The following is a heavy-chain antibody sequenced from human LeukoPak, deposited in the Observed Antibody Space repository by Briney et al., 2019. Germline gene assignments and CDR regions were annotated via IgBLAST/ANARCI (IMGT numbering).Heavy chain of an antibody. CDR3: ARRLSPDYYDSGRLPRGYGMDV. V-gene: IGHV3-23*01. D-gene: IGHD3-10*01. J-gene: IGHJ6*02. Sequence: GGSLRLSCAASGFTFRTYTMNWVRQAPGKGLEWVSTIGGSGASTYYGDSVKGRFDISRDNSKNMLFLDMNSLKAEDTAIYYCARRLSPDYYDSGRLPRGYGMDVWGQGTKVTVSS. CDR1: GFTFRTYT. CDR2: IGGSGAST.